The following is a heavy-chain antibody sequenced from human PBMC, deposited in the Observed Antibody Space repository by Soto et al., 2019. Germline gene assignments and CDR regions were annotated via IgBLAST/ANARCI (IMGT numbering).Heavy chain of an antibody. D-gene: IGHD2-2*01. Sequence: PSETLSLTCAVYGGSFSGYYWSWIRQPPGKGLEWIGEINHSGSTNYNPSLKSRVTISVDTSKNQFSLKLSSVTAADTAVYYCARRAGYCSSTSCYRRGLDYNCFHPWGQGTLVTVSS. CDR1: GGSFSGYY. CDR3: ARRAGYCSSTSCYRRGLDYNCFHP. V-gene: IGHV4-34*01. J-gene: IGHJ5*02. CDR2: INHSGST.